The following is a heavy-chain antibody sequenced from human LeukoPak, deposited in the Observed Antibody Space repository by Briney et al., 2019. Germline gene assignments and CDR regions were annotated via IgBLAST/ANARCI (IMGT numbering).Heavy chain of an antibody. CDR1: GFTFSNHG. V-gene: IGHV3-23*01. CDR3: AKDPRRLRLGELSSYFDY. CDR2: ISGNGDIT. D-gene: IGHD3-16*02. J-gene: IGHJ4*02. Sequence: GGSLRLSCAASGFTFSNHGMNWVRQAPGKGLEWVSGISGNGDITYYADSVKGRFTISRDNAKNSLYLQMNSLRAEDTALYYCAKDPRRLRLGELSSYFDYWGQGTLVTVSS.